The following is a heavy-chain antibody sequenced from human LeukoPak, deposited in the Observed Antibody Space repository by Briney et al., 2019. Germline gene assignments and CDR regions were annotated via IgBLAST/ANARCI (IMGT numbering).Heavy chain of an antibody. CDR3: ASPHPYYYDSSGYDY. CDR1: GGSFSGYY. V-gene: IGHV4-34*01. CDR2: INHSGST. Sequence: SETLSLTCAVYGGSFSGYYWSWIRQPPGKGLEWIGEINHSGSTNYNPSLKSRVTISVDASKNQFSLKLSSVTAAETAVYYCASPHPYYYDSSGYDYWGQGTLVTVSS. D-gene: IGHD3-22*01. J-gene: IGHJ4*02.